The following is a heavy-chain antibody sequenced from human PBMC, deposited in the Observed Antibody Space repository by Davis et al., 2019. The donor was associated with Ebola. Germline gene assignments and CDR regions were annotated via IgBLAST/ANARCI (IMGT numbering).Heavy chain of an antibody. J-gene: IGHJ6*02. CDR1: GYSFTSSG. D-gene: IGHD2-2*01. CDR3: AKMARSCTSNSCYSSLQHDAMDV. CDR2: INTGQGNT. Sequence: AASVTVSCKASGYSFTSSGFHWVRQAPGQRLEWMGWINTGQGNTKNSQKLQGRVSITRDTSASTTYMELSGLTSEDTAVYYCAKMARSCTSNSCYSSLQHDAMDVWGQGTTVTVSS. V-gene: IGHV1-3*04.